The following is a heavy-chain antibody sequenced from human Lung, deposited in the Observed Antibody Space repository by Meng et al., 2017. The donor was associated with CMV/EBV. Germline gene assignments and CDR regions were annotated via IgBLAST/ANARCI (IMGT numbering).Heavy chain of an antibody. CDR3: ARSSRADRYDAFEF. Sequence: ASVXVSXKASGYTFTGYYMHWVRQAPGQGLEWMGWINPNSGGTNYAQKFQGRVTMTRDTSISTAYMELSRLRSDETAVYYCARSSRADRYDAFEFWGQGPMVTVSS. CDR1: GYTFTGYY. D-gene: IGHD2-2*01. CDR2: INPNSGGT. V-gene: IGHV1-2*02. J-gene: IGHJ3*01.